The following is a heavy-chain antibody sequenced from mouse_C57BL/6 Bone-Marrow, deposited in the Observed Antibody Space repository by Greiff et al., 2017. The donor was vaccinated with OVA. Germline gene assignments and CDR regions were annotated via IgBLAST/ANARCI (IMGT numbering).Heavy chain of an antibody. CDR3: ASYGRWYFDV. CDR2: ISNGGGST. D-gene: IGHD1-1*01. V-gene: IGHV5-12*01. J-gene: IGHJ1*03. Sequence: EVKLMESGGGLVQPGGSLKLSCAASGFTFSDYYMYWVRQTPEKRLEWVAYISNGGGSTYYPDTVKGRFTISRDNAKNTLYLQMSRLKSEDTAMYYCASYGRWYFDVWGTGTTVTVSS. CDR1: GFTFSDYY.